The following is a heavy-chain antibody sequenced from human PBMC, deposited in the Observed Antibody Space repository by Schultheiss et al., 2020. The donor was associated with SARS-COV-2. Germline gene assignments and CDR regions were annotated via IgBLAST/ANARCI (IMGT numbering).Heavy chain of an antibody. Sequence: ASVKVSCKASGYTFTSYGISWVRQAPGQGLEWMGWISAYNGNTNYAQKLQGRVTMTTDTSTSTAYMELRSLRSDDTAVYYCARDQAMVRGVNGAFDIWGQGTMVTVSS. D-gene: IGHD3-10*01. V-gene: IGHV1-18*01. CDR2: ISAYNGNT. CDR3: ARDQAMVRGVNGAFDI. CDR1: GYTFTSYG. J-gene: IGHJ3*02.